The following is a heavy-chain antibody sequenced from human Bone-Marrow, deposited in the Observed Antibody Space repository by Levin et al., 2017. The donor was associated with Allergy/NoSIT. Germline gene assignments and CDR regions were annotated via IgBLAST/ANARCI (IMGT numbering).Heavy chain of an antibody. CDR3: ARDSGGSTSLEY. CDR1: GFTFSNYN. CDR2: ITSSSTYI. J-gene: IGHJ4*02. D-gene: IGHD2-2*01. Sequence: ASVKVSCAASGFTFSNYNMNWVRQAPGKGLEWVSSITSSSTYIYYADSLKGRFTISRDNAKNSLYLQMNSLRAEDTAVYYCARDSGGSTSLEYWGQGTLVTVSS. V-gene: IGHV3-21*01.